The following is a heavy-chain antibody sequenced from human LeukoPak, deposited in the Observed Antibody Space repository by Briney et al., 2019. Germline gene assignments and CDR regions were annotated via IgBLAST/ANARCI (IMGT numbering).Heavy chain of an antibody. Sequence: GASVKVSCKASGYTFTSYDINWVRQATGQGLEWMGWMNPNSGNTGYAQKFQGRVTMTRNTSISTAYMELSSLRSEDTAVYYCARVEDYHYYYGMDVWGQGTTVTVSS. CDR1: GYTFTSYD. V-gene: IGHV1-8*01. CDR3: ARVEDYHYYYGMDV. CDR2: MNPNSGNT. J-gene: IGHJ6*02.